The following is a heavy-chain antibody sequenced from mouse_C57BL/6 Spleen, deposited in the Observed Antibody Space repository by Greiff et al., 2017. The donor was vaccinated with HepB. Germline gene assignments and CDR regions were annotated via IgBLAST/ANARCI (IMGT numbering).Heavy chain of an antibody. CDR3: ASYDPVSY. CDR2: IWKGGST. V-gene: IGHV2-5*01. D-gene: IGHD2-3*01. CDR1: GFSLTSYG. J-gene: IGHJ3*01. Sequence: QVQLQQSGPGLVQPSQSLSITCTVSGFSLTSYGVHWVRQSPGKGLEWLGVIWKGGSTDYNAAFMSRLNITKDNSKNQVFFKMNSLQADDTAIYYWASYDPVSYWGQGTLVTVSA.